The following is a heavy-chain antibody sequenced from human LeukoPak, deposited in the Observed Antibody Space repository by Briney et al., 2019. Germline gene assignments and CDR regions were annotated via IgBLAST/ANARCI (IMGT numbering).Heavy chain of an antibody. CDR1: GGSISSYY. Sequence: SETLSLTCTVSGGSISSYYWSWIRQPAGKGLEWIGRIYTSGSTNYNPSLKSRVTMSVDTSKNQFSLKLSSVTAADTAVYYCARVYQQWLVLRYHYMDVWGKGTTVTVSS. D-gene: IGHD6-19*01. CDR2: IYTSGST. J-gene: IGHJ6*03. V-gene: IGHV4-4*07. CDR3: ARVYQQWLVLRYHYMDV.